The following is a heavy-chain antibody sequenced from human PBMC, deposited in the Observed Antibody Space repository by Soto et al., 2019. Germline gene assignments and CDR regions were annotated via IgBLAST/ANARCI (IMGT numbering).Heavy chain of an antibody. CDR1: GGSISSGGYY. D-gene: IGHD3-10*01. V-gene: IGHV4-61*08. CDR2: IYYSGST. J-gene: IGHJ4*02. Sequence: SETLSLTCTVSGGSISSGGYYWSWLRQHPGKGLEWIAYIYYSGSTNYNPTLKSRVTISVDTSKNQFSLKLSSVTAADTAVYYCARAPRGNYGYPSYFDYWGQGTLVTVSS. CDR3: ARAPRGNYGYPSYFDY.